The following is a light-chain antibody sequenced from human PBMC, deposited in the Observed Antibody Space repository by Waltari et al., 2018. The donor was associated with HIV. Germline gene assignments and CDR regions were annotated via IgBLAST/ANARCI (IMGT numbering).Light chain of an antibody. CDR1: SSDISTYDF. J-gene: IGLJ2*01. Sequence: QSALTQPASVSGSPGQSITISCSGTSSDISTYDFVSWYQKHPAKAPKLLIYDVTARPSGVSRRFSGSKSCGTASLTISSIQADDEADYYCSSYTTSNTVVFGPGTKLSVL. CDR2: DVT. V-gene: IGLV2-14*03. CDR3: SSYTTSNTVV.